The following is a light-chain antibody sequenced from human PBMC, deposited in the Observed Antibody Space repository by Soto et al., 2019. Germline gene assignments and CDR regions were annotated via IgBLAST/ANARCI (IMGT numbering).Light chain of an antibody. CDR1: SSDVGGYKY. CDR2: GVS. J-gene: IGLJ1*01. V-gene: IGLV2-14*01. CDR3: VSYTESSNTPYV. Sequence: QSVLSQPASVSGSPGQSITISCTATSSDVGGYKYVSWYQQHPGKAPKLLIYGVSDRPSGVSNRFSGSKSGNSASLTIAGLQAEDEADYYCVSYTESSNTPYVFGTGTKLTVL.